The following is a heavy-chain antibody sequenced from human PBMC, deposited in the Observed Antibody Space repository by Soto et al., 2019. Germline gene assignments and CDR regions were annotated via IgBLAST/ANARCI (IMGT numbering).Heavy chain of an antibody. V-gene: IGHV3-23*01. CDR1: GFKFYYYA. CDR2: TRASGALT. D-gene: IGHD1-1*01. J-gene: IGHJ4*02. CDR3: AKGFSPGRAGLVQTPQYFDL. Sequence: EVQLLESGGGLVKPGGSLRLSCAASGFKFYYYAMGWVRQAPGKGLEWVSDTRASGALTHYADAVKGRFTISRDNSKNTLYLQMDSLRADDTAVYYCAKGFSPGRAGLVQTPQYFDLWGQGTLVTVSS.